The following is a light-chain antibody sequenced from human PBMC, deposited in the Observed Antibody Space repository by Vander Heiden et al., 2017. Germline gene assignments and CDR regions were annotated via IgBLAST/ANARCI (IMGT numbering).Light chain of an antibody. V-gene: IGLV1-44*01. Sequence: QSVLTQPPSASGTPGQRVTISCSGSSSNIGSNTVNWYQQLPGTAPKLLIFRKNQRPSGVPDRFSGSKSGTSASLAISGLQSEDEADYYCAAWDASLNGEGVFGGGTKLTVL. CDR1: SSNIGSNT. CDR3: AAWDASLNGEGV. CDR2: RKN. J-gene: IGLJ2*01.